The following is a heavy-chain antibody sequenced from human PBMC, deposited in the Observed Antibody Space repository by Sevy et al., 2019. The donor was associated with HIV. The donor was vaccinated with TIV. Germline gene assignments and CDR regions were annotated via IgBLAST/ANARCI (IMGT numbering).Heavy chain of an antibody. Sequence: KQSQTLSLTCAISGDSVSSNSAAWNWIRQSPSRGLEWLGRTYYRSKWYNDYAVSVKSRITINPDTSKNQFSLQLNSVTPEDTAVYYCAREGDYGGNEGSDAFDILGQGTMVTVSS. V-gene: IGHV6-1*01. CDR3: AREGDYGGNEGSDAFDI. CDR1: GDSVSSNSAA. CDR2: TYYRSKWYN. D-gene: IGHD4-17*01. J-gene: IGHJ3*02.